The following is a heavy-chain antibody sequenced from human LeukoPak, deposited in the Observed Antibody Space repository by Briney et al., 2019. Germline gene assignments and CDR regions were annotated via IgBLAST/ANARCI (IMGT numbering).Heavy chain of an antibody. J-gene: IGHJ5*02. Sequence: GGSLRLSCAASGFTFDDYGMSWVRQAPGKGLEWVSGINWNGGSTGHADSVKGRFTISRDNAKNSLYLQMNSLRDDDMALHYCARGNSGSYSQDWFDPWGQGTLVTVSS. CDR1: GFTFDDYG. CDR3: ARGNSGSYSQDWFDP. V-gene: IGHV3-20*04. CDR2: INWNGGST. D-gene: IGHD1-26*01.